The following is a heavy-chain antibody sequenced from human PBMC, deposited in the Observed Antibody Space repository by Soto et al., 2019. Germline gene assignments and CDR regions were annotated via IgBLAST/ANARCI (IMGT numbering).Heavy chain of an antibody. CDR2: ISYDGSNK. CDR1: GLTFSSYA. J-gene: IGHJ6*02. V-gene: IGHV3-30-3*01. CDR3: ARGLAAAGTGMDV. Sequence: LRLSCAASGLTFSSYAMHWVRQAPGKGLEWVAVISYDGSNKYYADSVKGRFTISRDNSKNTLYLQMNSLRAEDTAVYYCARGLAAAGTGMDVWGQGTTVTVSS. D-gene: IGHD6-13*01.